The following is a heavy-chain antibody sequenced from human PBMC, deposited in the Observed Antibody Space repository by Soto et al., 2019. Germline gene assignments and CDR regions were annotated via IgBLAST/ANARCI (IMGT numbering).Heavy chain of an antibody. J-gene: IGHJ5*02. Sequence: HLVQSGPEVKKPGASITVSCKTSGDTFTNFGLSWVRQAPGQGLEWMGWIATYNSNRNYAQKFQGRLTLTTDTPTCTAYMELKSLRYDDTAVYYCATVLRGVVNWFDPWGQGTLVTVSS. V-gene: IGHV1-18*01. CDR3: ATVLRGVVNWFDP. D-gene: IGHD3-10*01. CDR2: IATYNSNR. CDR1: GDTFTNFG.